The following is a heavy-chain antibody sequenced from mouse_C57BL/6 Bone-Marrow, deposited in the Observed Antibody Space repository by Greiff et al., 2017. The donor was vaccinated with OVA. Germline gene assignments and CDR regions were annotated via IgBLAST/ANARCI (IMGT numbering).Heavy chain of an antibody. J-gene: IGHJ2*01. Sequence: EVQVVESGEGLVKPGGSLKLSCAASGFTFSSYAMSWVRQTPEKRLEWVAYISSGGDYIYYADTVKGRFTISRDNARNTLYLQMSSLKSEDTAMYYCTREGDYGYYFDYWGQGTTLTVSS. CDR1: GFTFSSYA. CDR3: TREGDYGYYFDY. D-gene: IGHD1-1*01. CDR2: ISSGGDYI. V-gene: IGHV5-9-1*02.